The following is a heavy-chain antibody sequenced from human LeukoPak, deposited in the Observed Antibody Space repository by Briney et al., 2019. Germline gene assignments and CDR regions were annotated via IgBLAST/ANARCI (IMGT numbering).Heavy chain of an antibody. CDR2: IYYSGST. CDR3: ARVGPPYYDFWSGYYRAFDI. D-gene: IGHD3-3*01. V-gene: IGHV4-39*07. Sequence: SETLSLTCTVSGGSISSSSYYWGWIRQPPGKGLEWIGSIYYSGSTNYNPSLKSRVTISVDTSKNQFSLKLSSVTAADTAVYYCARVGPPYYDFWSGYYRAFDIWGQGTMVTVSS. CDR1: GGSISSSSYY. J-gene: IGHJ3*02.